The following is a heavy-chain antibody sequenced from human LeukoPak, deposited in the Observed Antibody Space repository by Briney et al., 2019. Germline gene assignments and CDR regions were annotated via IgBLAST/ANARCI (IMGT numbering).Heavy chain of an antibody. Sequence: SETLSLTCTVSGGAISPDYWSWIRQPPGKGLEWIGYIYYSGNTNYNPSLTSRVTISVDMSKHQFSLKLSSVTAADTAVYYCARSGALTGYLYWGQGTLVTVSS. CDR1: GGAISPDY. J-gene: IGHJ4*02. D-gene: IGHD3-9*01. CDR3: ARSGALTGYLY. CDR2: IYYSGNT. V-gene: IGHV4-59*01.